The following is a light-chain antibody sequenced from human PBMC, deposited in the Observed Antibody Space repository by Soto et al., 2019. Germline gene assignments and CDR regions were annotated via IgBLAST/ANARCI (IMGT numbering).Light chain of an antibody. CDR3: GTPCV. V-gene: IGLV1-51*02. CDR2: ENN. Sequence: QSALAQPPSVSAAPRQKVTISSSGSRSNIGNNYVSWYQQLPGTAPKLLIYENNRRPSGIPDRFSGSKSGTSATLGITGLQTGDEVDYYCGTPCVFGTGTKVT. J-gene: IGLJ1*01. CDR1: RSNIGNNY.